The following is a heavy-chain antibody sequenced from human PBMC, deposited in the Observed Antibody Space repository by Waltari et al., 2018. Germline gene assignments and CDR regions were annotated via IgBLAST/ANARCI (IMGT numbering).Heavy chain of an antibody. CDR2: IIPIFGTA. Sequence: SYAISWVRQAPGQGLEWMGGIIPIFGTANYAQKFQGRVTITTDESTSTAYMELSSLRSEDTAVYYCAIQTGTTSGYWGQGTLVTVSS. V-gene: IGHV1-69*05. CDR1: SYA. D-gene: IGHD1-1*01. J-gene: IGHJ4*02. CDR3: AIQTGTTSGY.